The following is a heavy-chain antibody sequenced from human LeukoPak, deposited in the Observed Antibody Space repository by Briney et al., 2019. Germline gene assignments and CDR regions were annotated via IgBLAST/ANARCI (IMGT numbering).Heavy chain of an antibody. J-gene: IGHJ5*02. V-gene: IGHV3-30*04. D-gene: IGHD2-8*01. CDR3: AKGLSVWRPKKYCTNGVCWYNWFDP. CDR2: ISYDGGNK. Sequence: GGSLRLSCAASGFTFSSYAMHWVRQAPGKGLEWVAVISYDGGNKYYADSVKGRFTISRDNSKNTLYLQMNSLRAEDTAVYYCAKGLSVWRPKKYCTNGVCWYNWFDPWGQGTLVTVSS. CDR1: GFTFSSYA.